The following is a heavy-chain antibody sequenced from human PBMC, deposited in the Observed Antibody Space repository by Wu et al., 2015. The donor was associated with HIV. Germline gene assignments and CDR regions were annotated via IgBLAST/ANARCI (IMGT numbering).Heavy chain of an antibody. V-gene: IGHV1-18*01. J-gene: IGHJ6*02. CDR2: ISAYTGKI. Sequence: QLVQSGAEVTKPGASVKVSCKASGYTFSHYGISWLRQAPGQGLEWMGWISAYTGKIHYAQKFQDRVTMTTDTFTSTAYMELGSLRSGDSAMYYCARALGVGPGNFYFHNGLDVWGQGTTVTVSS. D-gene: IGHD3-10*01. CDR1: GYTFSHYG. CDR3: ARALGVGPGNFYFHNGLDV.